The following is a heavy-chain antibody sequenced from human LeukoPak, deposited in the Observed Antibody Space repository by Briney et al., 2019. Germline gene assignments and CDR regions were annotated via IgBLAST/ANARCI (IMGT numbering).Heavy chain of an antibody. D-gene: IGHD3-9*01. CDR1: GFTFSSYA. V-gene: IGHV3-23*01. CDR3: AKGLMSGYYDILTGLA. J-gene: IGHJ5*02. CDR2: ISGSGGST. Sequence: GGSLRLSCAASGFTFSSYAMSWVRQAPGKGLGWVSAISGSGGSTYYADSVKGRFTISRDNSKNTLYLQMNSLRAEDTAVYYCAKGLMSGYYDILTGLAWGQGTLVTVSS.